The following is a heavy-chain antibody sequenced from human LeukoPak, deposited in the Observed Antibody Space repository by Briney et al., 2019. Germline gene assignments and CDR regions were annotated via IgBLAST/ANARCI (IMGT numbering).Heavy chain of an antibody. Sequence: ASVKVSCKASGYTFTSYYMHWVRQAPGQGLEWLGGISAFSGNTNYAQNFQGRVTVTTDTSTSTAYMELRSLTSDDTAVYYCARGGQLFDYWGQGTLVIVSS. CDR3: ARGGQLFDY. CDR2: ISAFSGNT. V-gene: IGHV1-18*04. J-gene: IGHJ4*02. D-gene: IGHD6-13*01. CDR1: GYTFTSYY.